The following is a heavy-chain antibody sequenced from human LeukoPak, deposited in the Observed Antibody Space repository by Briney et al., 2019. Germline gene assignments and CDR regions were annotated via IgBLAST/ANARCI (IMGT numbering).Heavy chain of an antibody. D-gene: IGHD2-2*01. V-gene: IGHV3-7*01. CDR1: GFTFSSYW. CDR2: IKQDGSEK. Sequence: GGSLGLSCAASGFTFSSYWMSWVRQAPGKGLEWVANIKQDGSEKYYVDSVKGRFTISRDNAKNSLCLQMNSLRAEDTAVYYCGRLAHNAWYAIDFWGQGTLVTVSS. CDR3: GRLAHNAWYAIDF. J-gene: IGHJ4*02.